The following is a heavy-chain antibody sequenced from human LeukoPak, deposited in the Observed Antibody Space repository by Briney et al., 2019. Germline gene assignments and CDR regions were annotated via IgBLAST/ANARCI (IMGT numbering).Heavy chain of an antibody. J-gene: IGHJ4*02. CDR1: GGSITNVNYY. D-gene: IGHD3-3*01. Sequence: PSETLSLTCTVSGGSITNVNYYWAWIRQPPGKGLVWIGSIYYSGSTYYNPSLKSRVTISVDTSKNQFSLKLSSVTAADTAVYYCAGRYDFWSGYYWGQGTLVTVSS. CDR3: AGRYDFWSGYY. CDR2: IYYSGST. V-gene: IGHV4-39*01.